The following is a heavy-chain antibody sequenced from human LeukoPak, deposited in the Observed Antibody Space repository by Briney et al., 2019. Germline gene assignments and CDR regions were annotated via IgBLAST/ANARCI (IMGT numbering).Heavy chain of an antibody. CDR2: INPNSGGT. J-gene: IGHJ5*02. CDR3: ARVVSSTGRFDP. V-gene: IGHV1-2*02. Sequence: ASVKVSCKASGYTFTGYYMHWVQQAPGQGLEWMGWINPNSGGTNYAQKFQGRVTMTRDTSISTAYMELSRLRSDDTAVYYCARVVSSTGRFDPWGQGTLVTVSS. CDR1: GYTFTGYY. D-gene: IGHD2-2*01.